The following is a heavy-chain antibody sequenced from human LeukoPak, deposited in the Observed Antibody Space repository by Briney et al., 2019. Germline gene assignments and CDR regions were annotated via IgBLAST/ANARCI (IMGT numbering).Heavy chain of an antibody. Sequence: SVKVSCKASGGTFSSYAISWVRQAPGQGLEWMGRIIPILGIANYAQKFQGRVTITADKSTSTAYMELSSLRSEDTAVYYRARDRYSSSAVDYWGQGTLVTVSS. J-gene: IGHJ4*02. D-gene: IGHD6-6*01. CDR3: ARDRYSSSAVDY. CDR2: IIPILGIA. V-gene: IGHV1-69*04. CDR1: GGTFSSYA.